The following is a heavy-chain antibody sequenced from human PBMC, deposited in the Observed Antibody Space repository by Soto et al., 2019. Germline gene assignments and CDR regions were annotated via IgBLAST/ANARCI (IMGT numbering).Heavy chain of an antibody. D-gene: IGHD3-10*01. Sequence: PSETLSLTCAVSGWSITRSGYSWTWIRQPPGKGLEWVGDIYHTGTTYYKPSLKSRLTISLDRSKNHLARKLTSVTAADTAVYFCARERLRLRGGGGMNVWGQRTTVT. CDR2: IYHTGTT. J-gene: IGHJ6*02. CDR3: ARERLRLRGGGGMNV. CDR1: GWSITRSGYS. V-gene: IGHV4-30-2*01.